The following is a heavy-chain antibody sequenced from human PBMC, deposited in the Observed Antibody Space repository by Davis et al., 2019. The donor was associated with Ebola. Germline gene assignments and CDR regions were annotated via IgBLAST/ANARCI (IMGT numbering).Heavy chain of an antibody. CDR1: GYTFTGYF. CDR3: ASLGTGTNGFDY. Sequence: AASVKVSCKASGYTFTGYFMHWARQAPGQGLEWMGRINPNSGGTKYAQKFQGRVTMTRDTSISTAYMELSRLRSDDTVVYYCASLGTGTNGFDYWGQGTLVTVSS. J-gene: IGHJ4*02. D-gene: IGHD1-7*01. CDR2: INPNSGGT. V-gene: IGHV1-2*05.